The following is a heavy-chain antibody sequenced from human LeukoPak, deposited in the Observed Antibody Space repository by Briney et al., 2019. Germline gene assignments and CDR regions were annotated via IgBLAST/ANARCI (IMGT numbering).Heavy chain of an antibody. CDR2: IYYSGST. CDR3: ARTSQARRVGAITYFDY. V-gene: IGHV4-61*01. Sequence: PSETLSLTCTVSGGSVSSGTYYWSWIRQPPGEGLEWIGNIYYSGSTNYNPSLKSRVTISVDKSKNQFSLKLSSVTAADTAVYYCARTSQARRVGAITYFDYWGQGTLVTVSS. CDR1: GGSVSSGTYY. D-gene: IGHD1-26*01. J-gene: IGHJ4*02.